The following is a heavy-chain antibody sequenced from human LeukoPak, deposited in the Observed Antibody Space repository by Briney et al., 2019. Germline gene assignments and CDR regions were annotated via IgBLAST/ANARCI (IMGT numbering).Heavy chain of an antibody. CDR2: ISSSSSYI. J-gene: IGHJ6*02. D-gene: IGHD3-10*02. CDR1: GFTFSSYS. V-gene: IGHV3-21*01. CDR3: ARDPSRFGELNYYYGMDV. Sequence: GGSLRLSCAASGFTFSSYSMNWVRQAPGKGLEWVSSISSSSSYIYYADSVKGRFTISRDNAKSSLYLQMNSLRAEDTAVYYCARDPSRFGELNYYYGMDVWGQGTTVTVSS.